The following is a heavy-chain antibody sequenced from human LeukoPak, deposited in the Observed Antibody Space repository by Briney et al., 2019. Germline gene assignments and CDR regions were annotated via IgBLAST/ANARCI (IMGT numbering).Heavy chain of an antibody. J-gene: IGHJ6*03. D-gene: IGHD4-23*01. CDR1: GGSISSYY. V-gene: IGHV4-59*01. CDR2: IHYSGGIT. CDR3: ARASHNSHIQYYYYYYMDV. Sequence: SETLSLTCTVSGGSISSYYWSWIRQPPGKGLEWIGYIHYSGGITYYNPSLKSRVTISVDTSKNQFSLKLSSVTAADTAVYYCARASHNSHIQYYYYYYMDVWGKGTTVTVSS.